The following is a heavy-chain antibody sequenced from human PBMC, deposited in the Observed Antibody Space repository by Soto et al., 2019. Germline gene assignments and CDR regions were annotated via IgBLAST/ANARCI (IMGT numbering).Heavy chain of an antibody. Sequence: QVQLQESGPGLVKPSQTLSLTCTVSGGSISSGGYYWSWIRQHPGKGLEWIGYIYYSGSTYYNPSLKSRVTISVDTSKNQFSLKLSSVTAADTAVYYCARGADYGDSASPQIFVYWGQGTLVTVSS. V-gene: IGHV4-31*03. CDR1: GGSISSGGYY. J-gene: IGHJ4*02. D-gene: IGHD4-17*01. CDR2: IYYSGST. CDR3: ARGADYGDSASPQIFVY.